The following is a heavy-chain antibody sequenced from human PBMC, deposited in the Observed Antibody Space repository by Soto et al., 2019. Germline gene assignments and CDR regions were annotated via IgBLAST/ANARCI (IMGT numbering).Heavy chain of an antibody. V-gene: IGHV1-18*01. D-gene: IGHD1-7*01. J-gene: IGHJ3*02. CDR2: ISAYNGNT. CDR1: GYTFINYG. Sequence: ASVKVSCKASGYTFINYGISWVRQAPGQGLEWMGWISAYNGNTNYAQKLQGRVTMTTDTSTSTAHMELRSLRSDDTAVYYCARDGITGTNAFDIWGLGTMVTVSS. CDR3: ARDGITGTNAFDI.